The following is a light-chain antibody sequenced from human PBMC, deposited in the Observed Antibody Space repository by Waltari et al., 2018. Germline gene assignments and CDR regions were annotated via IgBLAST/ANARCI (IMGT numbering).Light chain of an antibody. Sequence: DIVLTQSPDTLSLSPGERATPSCRAGQGVGKYLAWYQQRPGPAPRLLLYPTSIRATGIPDRFSGSGSGTDFSLTISRLEPEDFAVYYCQKYDFLPATFGQGTTVEIK. CDR1: QGVGKY. J-gene: IGKJ1*01. V-gene: IGKV3-20*01. CDR2: PTS. CDR3: QKYDFLPAT.